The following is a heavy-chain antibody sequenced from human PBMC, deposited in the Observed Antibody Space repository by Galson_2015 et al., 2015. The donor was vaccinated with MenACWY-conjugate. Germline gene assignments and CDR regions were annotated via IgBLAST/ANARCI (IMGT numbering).Heavy chain of an antibody. J-gene: IGHJ5*02. V-gene: IGHV3-21*01. CDR2: ISSSSSYI. D-gene: IGHD3-22*01. CDR3: ARDHYDSSGYSDWFDP. CDR1: GFTFSSYS. Sequence: SLRLSCAASGFTFSSYSMNWVRQAPGKGLEWVSSISSSSSYIYYADSVKGRFTISRDNAKNSLYLQINSLRAEDTAVYYCARDHYDSSGYSDWFDPWGQGTLVTVSS.